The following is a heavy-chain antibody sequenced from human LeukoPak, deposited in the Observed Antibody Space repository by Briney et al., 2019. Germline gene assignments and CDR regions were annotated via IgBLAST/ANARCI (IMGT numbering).Heavy chain of an antibody. D-gene: IGHD2-15*01. J-gene: IGHJ6*03. CDR2: ISYDGSNK. CDR3: AKNGDRGAYCTGGTCYPYFYYYMDV. CDR1: GFTFSSYG. V-gene: IGHV3-30*18. Sequence: GGSLRLSCAASGFTFSSYGMHWVRQAPGKGLERVAVISYDGSNKYYADSVKGRFTISRDNSKNTLYLQMNSLRAEDTAIYYCAKNGDRGAYCTGGTCYPYFYYYMDVWGKGTTVTI.